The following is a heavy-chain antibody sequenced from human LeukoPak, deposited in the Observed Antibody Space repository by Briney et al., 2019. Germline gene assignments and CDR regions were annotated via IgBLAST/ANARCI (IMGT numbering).Heavy chain of an antibody. CDR2: ISTTSTTI. Sequence: PGGSLRLSCVASGFTFRSYAMNWVRQGPGKGLEWVSYISTTSTTIYYADSVKGRFTVSRDNDKNSLDLQMNSLRAEDTAVYYCARVHSGSWYCCSDYWGQGTLVTVSS. D-gene: IGHD6-13*01. CDR3: ARVHSGSWYCCSDY. CDR1: GFTFRSYA. J-gene: IGHJ4*02. V-gene: IGHV3-48*01.